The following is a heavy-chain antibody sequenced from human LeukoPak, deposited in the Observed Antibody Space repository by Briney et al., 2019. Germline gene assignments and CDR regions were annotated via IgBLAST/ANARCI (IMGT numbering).Heavy chain of an antibody. CDR1: GFTFSSYA. V-gene: IGHV3-30-3*01. CDR3: ARDHGRMVRGYFDY. CDR2: ISYDGSNK. J-gene: IGHJ4*02. Sequence: PGGSLRLSCAASGFTFSSYAMHWVRQAPGEGLEWVAVISYDGSNKYYADSVKGRFTISRDNSKNTLYLQMNSLRAEDTAVYYCARDHGRMVRGYFDYWGQGTLVTVSS. D-gene: IGHD3-10*01.